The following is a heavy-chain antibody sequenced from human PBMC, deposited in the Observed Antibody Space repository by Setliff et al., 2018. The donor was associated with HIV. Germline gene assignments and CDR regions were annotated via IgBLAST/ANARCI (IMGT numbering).Heavy chain of an antibody. V-gene: IGHV4-34*01. CDR2: INHSAIT. J-gene: IGHJ4*02. CDR3: ARGRGVIKEKPFDE. Sequence: SETLSLTCTVSGGPISSYYWSWIRQPPGKGLEWIGEINHSAITNYNPSLKSRVTISVDTSKNQFSLRLSSVTAADTAVYYCARGRGVIKEKPFDEWGQGTLVTVPQ. D-gene: IGHD3-10*01. CDR1: GGPISSYY.